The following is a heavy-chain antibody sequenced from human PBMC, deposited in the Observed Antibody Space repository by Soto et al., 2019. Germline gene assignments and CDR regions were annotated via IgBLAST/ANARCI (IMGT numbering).Heavy chain of an antibody. J-gene: IGHJ3*01. CDR2: IYSGGST. Sequence: RRLSCAASGLTVNSNYISWVRQAPGKGLEWVSVIYSGGSTYYADSVKGRFTVSRDNSMNTLYLQMNNLRAEDTAVYYCARGAYDSGGYYYAFDVWGQGTMVTVSS. CDR3: ARGAYDSGGYYYAFDV. CDR1: GLTVNSNY. V-gene: IGHV3-53*01. D-gene: IGHD3-22*01.